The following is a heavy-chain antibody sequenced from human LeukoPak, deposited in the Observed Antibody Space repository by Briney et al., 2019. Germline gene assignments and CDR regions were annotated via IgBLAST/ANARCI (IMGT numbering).Heavy chain of an antibody. J-gene: IGHJ4*02. Sequence: GGSLRLSCAASGFTVSSNYMSWVRQAPGKGLEWVSVIYSGGSTYYADSVKGRFTISRDNSKNTLYLQMTSLRAEDTAVYYCAKVPPSEAAGYYFDYWGQGTLVTVSS. CDR2: IYSGGST. V-gene: IGHV3-53*01. CDR1: GFTVSSNY. CDR3: AKVPPSEAAGYYFDY. D-gene: IGHD6-19*01.